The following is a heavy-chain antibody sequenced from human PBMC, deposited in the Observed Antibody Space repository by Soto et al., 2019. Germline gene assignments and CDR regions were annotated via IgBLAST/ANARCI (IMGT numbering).Heavy chain of an antibody. J-gene: IGHJ4*02. CDR2: IYYSGST. V-gene: IGHV4-59*01. Sequence: QVQLQESGPGLVKPSETLSLTCTVSGGSISSYYWSWIRQPPGKGLEWIGYIYYSGSTNYNPSLKSRVTISVDTSKNQFSLKLSSVTAADTAVYYCARIRHYYDSSGYYRYFDYWGQGTLVTVSS. D-gene: IGHD3-22*01. CDR1: GGSISSYY. CDR3: ARIRHYYDSSGYYRYFDY.